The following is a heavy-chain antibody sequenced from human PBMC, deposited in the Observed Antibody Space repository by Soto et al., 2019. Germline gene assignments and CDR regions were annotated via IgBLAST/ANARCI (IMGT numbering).Heavy chain of an antibody. D-gene: IGHD3-16*01. V-gene: IGHV4-30-2*01. CDR1: GDSISSGAYS. CDR3: ARALSSLYYYGMDV. Sequence: QLQLQESGSGLVKPSHTLSLTCAVSGDSISSGAYSWSWIRQPPGKGLEWVGYIFHSGSPYYNPSLKSRVTMSVDRSKIQFSLKLSSVTAADTAVYYCARALSSLYYYGMDVWGQGTTVTVSS. CDR2: IFHSGSP. J-gene: IGHJ6*02.